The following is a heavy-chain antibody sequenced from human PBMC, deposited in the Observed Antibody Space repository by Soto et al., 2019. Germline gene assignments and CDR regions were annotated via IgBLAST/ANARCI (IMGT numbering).Heavy chain of an antibody. CDR1: GFTFSSYS. V-gene: IGHV3-48*02. CDR3: ARDPGYDFWSGYPDAFEI. Sequence: PGGSLRLSCAASGFTFSSYSMNWVRQAPGKGLEWVSYISSSSSTIYYADSVKGRFTISRDNAKNSLYLQMNSLRDEDTAVYSCARDPGYDFWSGYPDAFEIWGQGTRVTVS. D-gene: IGHD3-3*01. CDR2: ISSSSSTI. J-gene: IGHJ3*02.